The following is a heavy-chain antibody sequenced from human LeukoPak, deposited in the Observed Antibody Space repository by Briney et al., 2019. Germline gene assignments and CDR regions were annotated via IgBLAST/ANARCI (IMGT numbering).Heavy chain of an antibody. J-gene: IGHJ6*02. CDR2: IKQDGSEE. D-gene: IGHD6-6*01. V-gene: IGHV3-7*05. CDR3: ARDPYSSTWSYGMDV. CDR1: GFTFSSYW. Sequence: GGSLRLPCAASGFTFSSYWMSWVRQAPGKGLEWVANIKQDGSEEVYVDSVKGRFTISRDNAKTSLFLQMNTLRAEDTAVYYCARDPYSSTWSYGMDVWGQGTTVTVSS.